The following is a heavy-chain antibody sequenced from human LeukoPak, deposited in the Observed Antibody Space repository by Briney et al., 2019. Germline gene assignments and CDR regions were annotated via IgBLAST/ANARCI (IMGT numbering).Heavy chain of an antibody. Sequence: PGGSLRLSCAASGFTFSDYYMSWIRQAPGKGLEWVSYISNTGSTIFYADSVKGRFTISRDNAKNSLYLQMNSLRAEDMALYYCAKEGLGADFFDYWGQGTLVTVSS. D-gene: IGHD1-26*01. CDR2: ISNTGSTI. CDR3: AKEGLGADFFDY. V-gene: IGHV3-11*01. CDR1: GFTFSDYY. J-gene: IGHJ4*02.